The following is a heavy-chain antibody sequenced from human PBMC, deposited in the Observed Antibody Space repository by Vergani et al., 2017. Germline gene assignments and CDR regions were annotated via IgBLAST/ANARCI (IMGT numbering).Heavy chain of an antibody. Sequence: QVQLVESGGGVVQPGRSLRLSCAASGFTFSSYGMHWVRQAPGKGLEWVAVISYDGSNKYYADSVKGRFTISRDNSKNTLYLQMNSLRAEDTAVYYCAKRKGEGATPWALYFDYWGQGTLVTVSS. CDR1: GFTFSSYG. CDR3: AKRKGEGATPWALYFDY. CDR2: ISYDGSNK. J-gene: IGHJ4*02. D-gene: IGHD1-26*01. V-gene: IGHV3-30*18.